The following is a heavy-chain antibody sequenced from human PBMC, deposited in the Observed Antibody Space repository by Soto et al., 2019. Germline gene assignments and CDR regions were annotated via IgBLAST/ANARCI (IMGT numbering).Heavy chain of an antibody. CDR2: INHSGST. CDR3: ARGLDDSSTSHYDY. D-gene: IGHD2-2*01. Sequence: PSETLSLTCAVYGGSFSGYYWSWIRQPPGKGLEWIGEINHSGSTNYNPSLKSRVTISVDTSKNQFSLKLSSVTAADTAVYYCARGLDDSSTSHYDYWGQRTLVTVSS. J-gene: IGHJ4*02. CDR1: GGSFSGYY. V-gene: IGHV4-34*01.